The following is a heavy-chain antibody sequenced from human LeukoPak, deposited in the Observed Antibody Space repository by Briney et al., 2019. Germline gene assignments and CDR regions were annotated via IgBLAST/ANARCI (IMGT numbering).Heavy chain of an antibody. Sequence: PSETLSLTCTVSGYSISSGYYWGWIRQPPGKGLEWIGSIYHSGSTYYNPSLKSRVTISVGTSKNQFSLKLSSVTAADTAVYYCATLPATMVRGSWFDPWGQGTLVTVSS. V-gene: IGHV4-38-2*02. D-gene: IGHD3-10*01. J-gene: IGHJ5*02. CDR3: ATLPATMVRGSWFDP. CDR1: GYSISSGYY. CDR2: IYHSGST.